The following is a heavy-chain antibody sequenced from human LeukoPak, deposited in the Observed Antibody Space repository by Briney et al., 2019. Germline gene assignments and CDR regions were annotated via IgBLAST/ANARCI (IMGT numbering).Heavy chain of an antibody. D-gene: IGHD6-19*01. CDR1: GGSISSGGYY. CDR3: VRLPVAGTIDY. V-gene: IGHV4-39*01. CDR2: IYYSGST. Sequence: SQTLSLTCTVSGGSISSGGYYWSWIRQPPGKGLEWIGSIYYSGSTYYNPSLKSRVTISVDTSKNQFSLKLSSVTAADTAVYYCVRLPVAGTIDYWGQGTLVTVSS. J-gene: IGHJ4*02.